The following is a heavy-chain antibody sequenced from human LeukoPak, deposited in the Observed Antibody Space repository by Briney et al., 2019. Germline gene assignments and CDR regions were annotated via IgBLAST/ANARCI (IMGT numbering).Heavy chain of an antibody. J-gene: IGHJ3*02. CDR1: GFTFSSYS. V-gene: IGHV3-48*01. Sequence: GGSLRLSCAASGFTFSSYSMNWVRQAPGKGLEWVSYISSSSSTIYYADSVKGRFTISRDNAKNSLYLQMNSLRAEDTAVYYCATFRAGAFDIWGQGTMVTVSS. CDR3: ATFRAGAFDI. CDR2: ISSSSSTI.